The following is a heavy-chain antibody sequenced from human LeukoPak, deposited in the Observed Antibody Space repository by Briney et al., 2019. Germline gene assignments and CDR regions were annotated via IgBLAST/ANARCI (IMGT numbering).Heavy chain of an antibody. CDR3: ARSYSGSYFFDY. CDR2: ISSRSRSI. CDR1: GFTFSTYS. D-gene: IGHD1-26*01. J-gene: IGHJ4*02. V-gene: IGHV3-21*01. Sequence: GGSLRLSCAASGFTFSTYSMHWVRQAPGKGLEWVSSISSRSRSIYYADSVEGRFTVSRDNGKNSLYLQMNSLRAEDTAVYYCARSYSGSYFFDYWGQGILVTVSS.